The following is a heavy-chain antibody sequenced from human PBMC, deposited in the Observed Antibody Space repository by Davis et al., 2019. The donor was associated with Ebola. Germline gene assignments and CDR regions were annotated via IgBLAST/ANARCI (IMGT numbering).Heavy chain of an antibody. CDR2: TNSDGSIT. CDR3: ARGRAGHFFDY. CDR1: GFTFNKYW. D-gene: IGHD2/OR15-2a*01. J-gene: IGHJ4*02. Sequence: GESLKISCAASGFTFNKYWMHWVRQAPGKGLVWVSRTNSDGSITSYADSVKGRFTISRDNAKNTLYLQMNSLRDEDTAVYYCARGRAGHFFDYWGQGTLVTVSS. V-gene: IGHV3-74*01.